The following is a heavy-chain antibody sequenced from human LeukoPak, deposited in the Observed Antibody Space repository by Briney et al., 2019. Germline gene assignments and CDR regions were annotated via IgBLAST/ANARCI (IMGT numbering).Heavy chain of an antibody. Sequence: GGSLRLSCAASGFTFSSYAMHWVRQAPGKGLEWVAVISYDGSNKYYADSVKGRFTISRDNAKNTLYLQMNSLRAEDTAVYYCARGGPFPDTMILIPPPAFDYWGQGTLVTVSS. J-gene: IGHJ4*02. V-gene: IGHV3-30-3*01. D-gene: IGHD3-22*01. CDR3: ARGGPFPDTMILIPPPAFDY. CDR2: ISYDGSNK. CDR1: GFTFSSYA.